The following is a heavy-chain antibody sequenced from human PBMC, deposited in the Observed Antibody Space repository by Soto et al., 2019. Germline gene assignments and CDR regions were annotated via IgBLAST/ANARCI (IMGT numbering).Heavy chain of an antibody. D-gene: IGHD3-16*02. CDR3: ARGYYDYVWGNYRAYLVFDY. V-gene: IGHV3-7*03. J-gene: IGHJ4*02. CDR1: GFTFSNYW. CDR2: IKQDGSEK. Sequence: GGSLRLSCATSGFTFSNYWMNWVRQAPGKGLEWVANIKQDGSEKFYVDSVKGRFTISRDNAKNSLFLQMNSLRAEDTAVYYCARGYYDYVWGNYRAYLVFDYWGQGTLVTVSS.